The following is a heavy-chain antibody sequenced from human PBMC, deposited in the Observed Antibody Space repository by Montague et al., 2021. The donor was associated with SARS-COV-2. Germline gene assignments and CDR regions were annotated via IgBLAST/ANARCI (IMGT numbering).Heavy chain of an antibody. Sequence: SLRLSYAASGFTFSDYYMSWIRQAPGKRLEWISYIGNSGDTIYHXDSVKGRFTISRDNARNSLYLQMNSLRAEDTAVYYCARDLIQGARRIYYSGMDVWGQGTMVTVSS. J-gene: IGHJ6*02. CDR3: ARDLIQGARRIYYSGMDV. CDR1: GFTFSDYY. CDR2: IGNSGDTI. V-gene: IGHV3-11*01. D-gene: IGHD3-10*01.